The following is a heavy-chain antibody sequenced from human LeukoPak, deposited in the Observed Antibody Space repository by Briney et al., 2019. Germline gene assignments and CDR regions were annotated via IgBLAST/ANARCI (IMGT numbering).Heavy chain of an antibody. CDR1: GGTFSSYA. CDR3: ASPKLERYSGSPYY. J-gene: IGHJ4*02. CDR2: IIPIFGIA. Sequence: SVKVSCKASGGTFSSYAISWVRQAPGQGLEWMGRIIPIFGIANYAQKFQGRVTITADKSMSTAYMELSSLRSEDTAVYYCASPKLERYSGSPYYWGQGTLVTVSS. D-gene: IGHD1-26*01. V-gene: IGHV1-69*04.